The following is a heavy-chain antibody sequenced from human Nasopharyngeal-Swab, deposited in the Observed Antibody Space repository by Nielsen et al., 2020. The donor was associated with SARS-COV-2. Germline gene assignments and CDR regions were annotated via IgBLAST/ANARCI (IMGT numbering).Heavy chain of an antibody. Sequence: GESLKISCSASGFTFSSYAMHWVRQAPGKGLEYVSAISSNGGSTYYADSVKGRFTISRDNSKNTLYLQMSSLRAEDTAVYYCVKDLRSAIFVVASTYYWGQGTLVTVSS. CDR2: ISSNGGST. CDR3: VKDLRSAIFVVASTYY. D-gene: IGHD3-3*01. V-gene: IGHV3-64D*06. J-gene: IGHJ4*02. CDR1: GFTFSSYA.